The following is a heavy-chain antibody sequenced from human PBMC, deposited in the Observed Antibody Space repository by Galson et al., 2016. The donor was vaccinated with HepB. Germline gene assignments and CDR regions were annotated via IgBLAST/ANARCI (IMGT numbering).Heavy chain of an antibody. CDR2: ISGASGNT. J-gene: IGHJ6*03. D-gene: IGHD3-10*01. CDR1: GFTFSSYA. V-gene: IGHV3-23*01. CDR3: GKARGFNTYFYYYMDV. Sequence: SLRLSCAASGFTFSSYAMAWVRQAPGKGLEWVSGISGASGNTLYADSVKGRFTMSRDNSRDALYLEMKTLRVEDTAVYFLGKARGFNTYFYYYMDVWGKGTTVTVSS.